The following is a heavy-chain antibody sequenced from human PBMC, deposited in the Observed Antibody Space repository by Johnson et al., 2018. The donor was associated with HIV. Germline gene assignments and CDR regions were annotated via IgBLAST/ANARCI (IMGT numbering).Heavy chain of an antibody. Sequence: QVQLVESGGGVVQPGRSLRLSCAASGFTFSSYAMHWVRQAPGKGLEWVAVISYDGSNKYYADSVKGRFTNSRDNSKNTLYLQMNSMRAEDTALYYCTHYSGSFYMGAFDIWGQGTMVTVSS. V-gene: IGHV3-30*04. D-gene: IGHD1-26*01. CDR2: ISYDGSNK. J-gene: IGHJ3*02. CDR1: GFTFSSYA. CDR3: THYSGSFYMGAFDI.